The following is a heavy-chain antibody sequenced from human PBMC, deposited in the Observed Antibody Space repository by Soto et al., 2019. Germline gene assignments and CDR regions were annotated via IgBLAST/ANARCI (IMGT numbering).Heavy chain of an antibody. D-gene: IGHD3-22*01. J-gene: IGHJ4*02. Sequence: ASLSPTRAVCGYCISSGYDWGWIRQPPGKGLEWIGSIVHTGATFYNPSLKRRVTMSVDTPKNQFSLMLTSVSAADAAVYYCGRDHYNNFGCPGCWGKGTLVTVPQ. CDR3: GRDHYNNFGCPGC. V-gene: IGHV4-38-2*02. CDR1: GYCISSGYD. CDR2: IVHTGAT.